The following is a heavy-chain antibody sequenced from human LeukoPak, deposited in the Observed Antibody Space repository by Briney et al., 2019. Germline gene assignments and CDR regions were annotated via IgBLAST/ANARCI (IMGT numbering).Heavy chain of an antibody. CDR2: IRSKANSYAT. D-gene: IGHD3-22*01. Sequence: PGGSLRLSCAASGFTFSGSAMHWVRQASGKGLEWVGRIRSKANSYATAYAASVKCRFTISRDDSKNTAYLQMNSLKTEDTAVYYCTRHPGLTYYYDSSGYPDFDPWGQGTLVTVSS. CDR3: TRHPGLTYYYDSSGYPDFDP. J-gene: IGHJ5*02. V-gene: IGHV3-73*01. CDR1: GFTFSGSA.